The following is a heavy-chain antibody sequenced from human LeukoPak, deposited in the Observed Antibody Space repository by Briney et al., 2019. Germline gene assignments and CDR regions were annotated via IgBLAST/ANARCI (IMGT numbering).Heavy chain of an antibody. V-gene: IGHV4-39*07. Sequence: SETLSLTCTVSGGSISSSSYYWGWIRQPPGKGLEWIGSIYYSGSTYYNPSLKSRVTISVDTSKNQFSLKLSSVTAADTAVYYCARGPRRITIFGVVIPPAYNWFDPWGQGTLVTVSS. D-gene: IGHD3-3*01. CDR3: ARGPRRITIFGVVIPPAYNWFDP. CDR2: IYYSGST. CDR1: GGSISSSSYY. J-gene: IGHJ5*02.